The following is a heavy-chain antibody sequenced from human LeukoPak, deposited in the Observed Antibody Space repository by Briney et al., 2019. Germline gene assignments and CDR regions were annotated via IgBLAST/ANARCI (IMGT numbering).Heavy chain of an antibody. CDR3: AKELPPDAFDI. J-gene: IGHJ3*02. V-gene: IGHV3-7*03. Sequence: GGSLRLSCAASGFTFNRYWMSWVRQAPGKELRWVANIKQDGSAKYYVDSVKGRFTISRDNAKNSPYLQMNSLRAEDTAVYYCAKELPPDAFDIWGQGTMVTVSS. CDR1: GFTFNRYW. CDR2: IKQDGSAK.